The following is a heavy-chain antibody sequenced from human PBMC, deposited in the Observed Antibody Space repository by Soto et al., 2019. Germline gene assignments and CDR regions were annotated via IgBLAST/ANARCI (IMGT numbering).Heavy chain of an antibody. CDR2: ISYVGNAK. CDR3: ANDLVAAYGSGRRGCFEN. J-gene: IGHJ4*02. D-gene: IGHD6-19*01. CDR1: GFNFNDYG. V-gene: IGHV3-30*18. Sequence: QVQLVESGGGVVQPGRSLRLSCVASGFNFNDYGMHWVRQAPGKGLEWVAVISYVGNAKTYAASVKGRFTTSRDKSKNTLYLQMNRLRAEAAAVYYCANDLVAAYGSGRRGCFENWGPGTLVTVS.